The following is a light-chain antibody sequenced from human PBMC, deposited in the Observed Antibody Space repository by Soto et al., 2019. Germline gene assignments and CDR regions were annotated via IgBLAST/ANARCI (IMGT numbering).Light chain of an antibody. CDR1: QSIDSNY. V-gene: IGKV3D-7*01. Sequence: EIVVTQSPGTLSLSPGERATLSCSSSQSIDSNYLSWYQQKPGQAPRLIISGASTRATGTPARFSGSGSGTDFTLTISSLQPEDFAVYYCQQYVTSRRTFGPGT. CDR3: QQYVTSRRT. CDR2: GAS. J-gene: IGKJ1*01.